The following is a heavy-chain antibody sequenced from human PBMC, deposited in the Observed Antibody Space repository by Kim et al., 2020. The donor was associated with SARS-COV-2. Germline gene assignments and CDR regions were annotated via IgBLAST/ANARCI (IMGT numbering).Heavy chain of an antibody. Sequence: GGSLRLSCAASGFTFSSYDMHWVRQAPGKGLEWVAVISYDGSNKYYADSVKGRFTISRDNSKNTLYLQMNSLRAEDTAVYYCAFETAMATAIFDYWGQGTLVTVSS. CDR3: AFETAMATAIFDY. CDR2: ISYDGSNK. D-gene: IGHD5-18*01. J-gene: IGHJ4*02. CDR1: GFTFSSYD. V-gene: IGHV3-33*05.